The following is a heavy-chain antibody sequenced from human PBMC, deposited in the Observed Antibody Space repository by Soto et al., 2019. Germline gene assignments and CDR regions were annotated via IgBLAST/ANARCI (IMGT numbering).Heavy chain of an antibody. CDR1: GFTFSSYA. CDR3: AVSADY. CDR2: ISYDGSNK. V-gene: IGHV3-30-3*01. Sequence: QVQLVESGGGVVQPGRSLRLSCAASGFTFSSYAMHWVRQAPGKGLEWVAVISYDGSNKYYADSVKGRFTISRDNSKNTLYLQMNSLRAEDTAVYYWAVSADYWGQGTLVTVSS. J-gene: IGHJ4*02.